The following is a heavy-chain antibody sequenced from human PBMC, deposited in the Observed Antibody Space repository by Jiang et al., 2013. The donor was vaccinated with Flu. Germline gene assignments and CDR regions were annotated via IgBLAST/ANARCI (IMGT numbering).Heavy chain of an antibody. Sequence: PPGKALEWLALIYWDDDKRYSPSLKSRLTITKDTSKNQVVLTMTNMDPVDTATYFCAHMNTTAATYSYYYGLDVWGQGTTVTVSS. V-gene: IGHV2-5*02. D-gene: IGHD1-1*01. CDR2: IYWDDDK. CDR3: AHMNTTAATYSYYYGLDV. J-gene: IGHJ6*02.